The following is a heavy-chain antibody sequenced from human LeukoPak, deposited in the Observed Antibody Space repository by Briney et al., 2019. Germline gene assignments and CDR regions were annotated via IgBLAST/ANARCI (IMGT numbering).Heavy chain of an antibody. Sequence: GGSLRLSCAASGFTFSSYGMHWVRQAPGKGLEWVAVIWYDGSNKYYADSVKGRFTISRDNSKDTLYLQMNSLRAEDTAVYYCARVNSIVAAADTWGQGTLVTVSS. D-gene: IGHD6-13*01. J-gene: IGHJ5*02. CDR2: IWYDGSNK. V-gene: IGHV3-33*01. CDR3: ARVNSIVAAADT. CDR1: GFTFSSYG.